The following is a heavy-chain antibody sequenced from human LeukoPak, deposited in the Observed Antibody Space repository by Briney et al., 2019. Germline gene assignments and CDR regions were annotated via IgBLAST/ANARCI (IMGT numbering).Heavy chain of an antibody. CDR1: GFTFSGSA. Sequence: TGGSLRLSCAASGFTFSGSAMHWVRQASGKGLEWVGRTRSKANSYATAYAASVKGRFTISRDDSKNTAYLQMNSLKTEDTAVYYCTRPYYYDSSGYTEYWGQGTLVTVSS. CDR3: TRPYYYDSSGYTEY. J-gene: IGHJ4*02. V-gene: IGHV3-73*01. D-gene: IGHD3-22*01. CDR2: TRSKANSYAT.